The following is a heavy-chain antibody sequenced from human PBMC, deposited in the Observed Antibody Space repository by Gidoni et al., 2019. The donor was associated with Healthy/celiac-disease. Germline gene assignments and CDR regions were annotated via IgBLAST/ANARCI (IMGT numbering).Heavy chain of an antibody. Sequence: EVLLVESGGVLVQPGRSLRLSGSASGSTFSSYAMHWVRQATGKGLEYVSAISSNGGSTYYADAVKGRFTISRDNSKKTLYLQMSSLRAEDTAVYYCVMGLGYWGQGTLVTVSS. CDR1: GSTFSSYA. J-gene: IGHJ4*02. V-gene: IGHV3-64D*08. CDR2: ISSNGGST. CDR3: VMGLGY. D-gene: IGHD3-16*01.